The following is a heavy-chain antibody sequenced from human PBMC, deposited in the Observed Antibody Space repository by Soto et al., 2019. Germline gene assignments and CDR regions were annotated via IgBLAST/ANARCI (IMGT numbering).Heavy chain of an antibody. V-gene: IGHV1-46*01. CDR2: INPSCGST. J-gene: IGHJ5*02. CDR1: GYTLTSYY. Sequence: ASVQVSCKASGYTLTSYYMHWVRQAPGQGLEWMGIINPSCGSTSYAQKFQGRVTMTRDTSTSTVYMELSSLSSEDTAVYYCARVGAISGDYNSETWGQGTLVTVSS. D-gene: IGHD4-17*01. CDR3: ARVGAISGDYNSET.